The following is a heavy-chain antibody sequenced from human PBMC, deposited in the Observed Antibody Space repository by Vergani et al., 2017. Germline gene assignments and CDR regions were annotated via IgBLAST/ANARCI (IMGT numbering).Heavy chain of an antibody. CDR1: GGTFSIYA. V-gene: IGHV1-69*06. CDR2: IIPIFGTA. D-gene: IGHD6-13*01. CDR3: AGTGYSRRWSPFEN. J-gene: IGHJ3*02. Sequence: QVQLVQSGAEVKKPGSSVQVSCQASGGTFSIYAISWVRHAPGPGLEWMGGIIPIFGTANYAQKFPGRVTTTADKSTRTAYIELSSLRSEDTAVYYCAGTGYSRRWSPFENWGQGTMVTASS.